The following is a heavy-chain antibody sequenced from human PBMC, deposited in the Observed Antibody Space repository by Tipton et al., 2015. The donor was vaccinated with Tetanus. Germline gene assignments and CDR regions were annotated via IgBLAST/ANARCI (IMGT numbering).Heavy chain of an antibody. J-gene: IGHJ4*02. Sequence: TLSLTCTVSGGSISSGGYYWSWIRQHPGKGLEWIGYIYYSGSTYYNPSLKSRVTISVDTSKNQFSLRLSSVTAADTAVYYCARYSSSWSPVDYWGQGTLVTVSS. V-gene: IGHV4-31*03. CDR2: IYYSGST. D-gene: IGHD6-13*01. CDR1: GGSISSGGYY. CDR3: ARYSSSWSPVDY.